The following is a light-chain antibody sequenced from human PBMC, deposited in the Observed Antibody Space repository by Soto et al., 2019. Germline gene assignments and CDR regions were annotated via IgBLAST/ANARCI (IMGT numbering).Light chain of an antibody. CDR2: DAS. Sequence: DIQMTQSPSSLSASVGDRVTITCRARQRSSTYLNWYQQKLGEAPKLLIYDASSLQSGVPSRFSGSGSETDFTLSIPSLQPEDFATYYCQQTYSPPFAFGSGTKLAIK. CDR1: QRSSTY. CDR3: QQTYSPPFA. V-gene: IGKV1-39*01. J-gene: IGKJ3*01.